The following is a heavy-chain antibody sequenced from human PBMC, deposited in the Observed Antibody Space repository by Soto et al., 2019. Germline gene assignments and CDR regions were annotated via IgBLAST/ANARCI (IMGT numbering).Heavy chain of an antibody. CDR2: ISDSGATT. CDR1: GFPFGENA. Sequence: GGSLRLSCAASGFPFGENAMSWVRQAPGKGLEWVSGISDSGATTYYADSVRGRFTISRDNSKNTRYLQRKSLRAEDSASYYCAKEDTSSGSLGYWGQGALVTVSS. V-gene: IGHV3-23*01. J-gene: IGHJ4*02. CDR3: AKEDTSSGSLGY. D-gene: IGHD6-19*01.